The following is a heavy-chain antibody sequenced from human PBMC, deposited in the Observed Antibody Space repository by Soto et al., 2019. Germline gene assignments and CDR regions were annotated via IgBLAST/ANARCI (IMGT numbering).Heavy chain of an antibody. CDR1: GYTFTSYG. Sequence: QVQLVQSGAEVKKPGASVKVSCKASGYTFTSYGISWVRQAPGQGLEWMGWISAYNGNTNYAQKLQGRVTMTTDTSTSTAYMELRSLISDDTAVYYCARALRFLEWLADGYYYYGMDVWGQGTTVTVSS. CDR3: ARALRFLEWLADGYYYYGMDV. J-gene: IGHJ6*02. CDR2: ISAYNGNT. D-gene: IGHD3-3*01. V-gene: IGHV1-18*01.